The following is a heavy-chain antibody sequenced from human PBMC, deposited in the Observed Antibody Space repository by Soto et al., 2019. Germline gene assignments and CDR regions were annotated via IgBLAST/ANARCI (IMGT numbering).Heavy chain of an antibody. D-gene: IGHD1-1*01. CDR3: ARDDVEYYFDY. J-gene: IGHJ4*02. V-gene: IGHV3-30-3*01. Sequence: QVQLVESGGGVVQPGRSLRLSCAASGFTFSSYAMHWVRQAPGKGLEWVAVISYDGSNKYYADSVKGRFTISRDNSKNTRYLQMNSLRAEDTAVYYCARDDVEYYFDYWGQGTLVTVSS. CDR1: GFTFSSYA. CDR2: ISYDGSNK.